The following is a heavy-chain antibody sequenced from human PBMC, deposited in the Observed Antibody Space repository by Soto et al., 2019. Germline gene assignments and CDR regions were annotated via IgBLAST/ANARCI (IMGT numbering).Heavy chain of an antibody. V-gene: IGHV3-30*07. CDR3: ARAHGYSYGPCDY. Sequence: DSVKGRLTISRDNSKNTLYLQMNSLRAEDTAVYYCARAHGYSYGPCDYRGQGTLVTVSS. J-gene: IGHJ4*02. D-gene: IGHD5-18*01.